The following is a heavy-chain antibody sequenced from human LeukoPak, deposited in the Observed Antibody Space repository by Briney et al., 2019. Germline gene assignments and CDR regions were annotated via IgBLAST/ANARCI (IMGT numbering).Heavy chain of an antibody. Sequence: PGGSLRLSCAASGFTFSNYAMSWVRQPPGKVLEWVSTIAPGGDNPDYADSVRGRFTFSRDNSKSTLYLQVSSLTVDDTAIYYCAKSPRVPASSVRPVFDYWGQGTLVIVSS. CDR1: GFTFSNYA. J-gene: IGHJ4*02. D-gene: IGHD2-2*01. V-gene: IGHV3-23*01. CDR3: AKSPRVPASSVRPVFDY. CDR2: IAPGGDNP.